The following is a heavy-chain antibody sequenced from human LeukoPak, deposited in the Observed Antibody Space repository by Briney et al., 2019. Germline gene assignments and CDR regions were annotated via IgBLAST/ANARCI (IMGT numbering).Heavy chain of an antibody. Sequence: SETLSLTCAVYGGSFSGYYWSWIRQPPGKGLEWIGEINHSGSTYYNPSLKSRVTISVDTSKNQFSLRLSSVTAADTAVYYCARNIAVAGRGDYMDVWGKGTTVTISS. CDR1: GGSFSGYY. CDR2: INHSGST. D-gene: IGHD6-19*01. J-gene: IGHJ6*03. V-gene: IGHV4-34*01. CDR3: ARNIAVAGRGDYMDV.